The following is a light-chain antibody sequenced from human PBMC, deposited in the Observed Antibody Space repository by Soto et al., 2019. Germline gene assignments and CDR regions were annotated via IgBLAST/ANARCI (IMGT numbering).Light chain of an antibody. CDR1: SGHSSYA. J-gene: IGLJ2*01. V-gene: IGLV4-69*01. Sequence: QPVLTQSPSASASLGASVKLTCTLSSGHSSYAIAWHQQQPEKGPRYLMKLKSDGSHSKGDGIPDRFSGSSSGAERYLTISSLQSEDEADYYCQTWGTDINGVFGGGTKLTVL. CDR3: QTWGTDINGV. CDR2: LKSDGSH.